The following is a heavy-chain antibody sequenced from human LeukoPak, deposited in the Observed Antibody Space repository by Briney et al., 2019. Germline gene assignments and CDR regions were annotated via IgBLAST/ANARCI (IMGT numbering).Heavy chain of an antibody. CDR3: ARNLNSGNFYYFDY. CDR2: IRNSGGDT. D-gene: IGHD1-26*01. Sequence: GGSLRLSCAASGFTFSNHAMAWVRQTPGKGLEWVSAIRNSGGDTYYADSVKGRFTISRDNSKNTLSLQMNSLRPGDTALYYCARNLNSGNFYYFDYWGQGTLVTVSS. J-gene: IGHJ4*02. CDR1: GFTFSNHA. V-gene: IGHV3-23*01.